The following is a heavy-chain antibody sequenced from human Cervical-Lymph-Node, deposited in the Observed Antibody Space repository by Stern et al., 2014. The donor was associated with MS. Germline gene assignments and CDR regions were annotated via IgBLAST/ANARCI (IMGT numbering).Heavy chain of an antibody. CDR2: ISGSSNTI. D-gene: IGHD6-13*01. CDR3: ARDASSSWYRTDYFDY. J-gene: IGHJ4*02. V-gene: IGHV3-48*02. Sequence: EVQLEESGGGLVQPGGSLRLSCAASGFTFSSSSMNWVRQAPGKGLEWLSYISGSSNTIYYADSVKGRFTVSRDNAKNSLYLQMNSLRDEDTAMYYCARDASSSWYRTDYFDYWGQGTLVTVSS. CDR1: GFTFSSSS.